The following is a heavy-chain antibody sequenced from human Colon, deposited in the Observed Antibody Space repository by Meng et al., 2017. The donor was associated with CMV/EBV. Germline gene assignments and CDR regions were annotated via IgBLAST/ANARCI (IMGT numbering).Heavy chain of an antibody. Sequence: GGSLRLSCAASGLTFNAHGMHWVRQAPGKGLQWVAFIRFDGTTEYYADAVKGRFTISRDNSKNTLSLEMNSLRAEDTAVYYCAIYSGSYGWEAFDIWGQGTMVTVSS. CDR1: GLTFNAHG. CDR2: IRFDGTTE. CDR3: AIYSGSYGWEAFDI. J-gene: IGHJ3*02. D-gene: IGHD1-26*01. V-gene: IGHV3-30*02.